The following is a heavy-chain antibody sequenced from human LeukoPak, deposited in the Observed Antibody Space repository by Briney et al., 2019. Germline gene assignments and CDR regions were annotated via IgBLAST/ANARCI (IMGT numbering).Heavy chain of an antibody. Sequence: GASVKVSCKASGGTFSSYAISWVRQAPRQGLEWMGGIIPIFGTANYAQKFQGRVTITTDESTSTAYMELSSLRSEDTAVYYCARDWGYCSGGSCYSSWGQGTLVTVSS. CDR1: GGTFSSYA. D-gene: IGHD2-15*01. CDR3: ARDWGYCSGGSCYSS. V-gene: IGHV1-69*05. CDR2: IIPIFGTA. J-gene: IGHJ4*02.